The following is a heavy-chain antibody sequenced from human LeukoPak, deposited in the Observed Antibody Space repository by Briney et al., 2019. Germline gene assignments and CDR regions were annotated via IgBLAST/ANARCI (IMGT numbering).Heavy chain of an antibody. D-gene: IGHD1-14*01. CDR3: ARRAHYNLDY. CDR2: IYYSGST. J-gene: IGHJ4*02. V-gene: IGHV4-59*01. CDR1: GGSISSYY. Sequence: SETLSLTCTVSGGSISSYYWSWIRQPPGKGLEWIGYIYYSGSTNYNPSLKSRVTISVDTSKNQFSLKLSSVTAADTAVYYCARRAHYNLDYWGQGTLVTVSS.